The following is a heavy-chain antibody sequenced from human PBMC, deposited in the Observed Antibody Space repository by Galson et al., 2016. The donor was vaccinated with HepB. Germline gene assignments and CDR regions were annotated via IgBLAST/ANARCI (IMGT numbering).Heavy chain of an antibody. J-gene: IGHJ4*02. CDR1: GFRVSAHH. Sequence: SLRLSCAVSGFRVSAHHVGWFRQAPGKGLECVSVLYGGGGTYHPDPVKGRFRVSRDNSNNIVYLQMSSLRADDTAGYYCVGYGGNSVWGQGTLVTVSS. CDR3: VGYGGNSV. V-gene: IGHV3-53*01. D-gene: IGHD4-23*01. CDR2: LYGGGGT.